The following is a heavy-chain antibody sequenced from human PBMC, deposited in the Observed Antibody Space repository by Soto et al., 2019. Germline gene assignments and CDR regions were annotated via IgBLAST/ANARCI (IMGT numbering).Heavy chain of an antibody. CDR3: EVTTGY. CDR1: GYTFTDYD. D-gene: IGHD2-21*01. V-gene: IGHV1-8*01. Sequence: QVQVVQSRAEVKKPGTSVKISCKTSGYTFTDYDINWVRQATGQGLEWMGWVSPDSGNAGYAQKFXXXXXXXXXXXXXXXXXXXXXXXXXDTAVYYCEVTTGYWGQGTTVTVSS. J-gene: IGHJ4*02. CDR2: VSPDSGNA.